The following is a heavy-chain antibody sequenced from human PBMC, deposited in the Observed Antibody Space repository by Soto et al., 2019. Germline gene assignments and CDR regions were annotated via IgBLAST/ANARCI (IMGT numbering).Heavy chain of an antibody. CDR1: GYTFTSYA. J-gene: IGHJ4*02. D-gene: IGHD3-3*01. Sequence: QVQLVQSGAEVKKPGASVKVSCKASGYTFTSYAMHWVRQAPGQRLEWMGWINAGNGNTKYSQKFQGRVTITRDTSASTAYMELSSLRSEDTAVYYCARVATIFGVVIVDYCGQGTLVTVSS. CDR3: ARVATIFGVVIVDY. CDR2: INAGNGNT. V-gene: IGHV1-3*01.